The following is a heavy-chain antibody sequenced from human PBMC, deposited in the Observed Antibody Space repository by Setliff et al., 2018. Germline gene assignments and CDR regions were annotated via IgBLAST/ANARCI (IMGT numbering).Heavy chain of an antibody. CDR2: TNPNSGNT. Sequence: ASVKVSCKASGYTFTSYDINWVRQATGQGLEWMGWTNPNSGNTGYAQKFQGRVTMTRNTSISTAYMELSSLRSEDTAVYYCARAELLWFGGFDPWGQGTLVTVS. D-gene: IGHD3-10*01. CDR1: GYTFTSYD. J-gene: IGHJ5*02. CDR3: ARAELLWFGGFDP. V-gene: IGHV1-8*02.